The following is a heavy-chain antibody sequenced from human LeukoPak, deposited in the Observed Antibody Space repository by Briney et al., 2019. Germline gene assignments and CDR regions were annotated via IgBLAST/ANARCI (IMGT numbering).Heavy chain of an antibody. Sequence: GASVKVSCKASGYTFTSYDINWVRQATGQGLEWMGWMNPNSGNTGYAQKFQGRVTMTRNTSISTAYMELSSLRSEDTAVYYCARAKINYHGSGSPVYYYYYYGMDVWGQGTTVTVSS. CDR3: ARAKINYHGSGSPVYYYYYYGMDV. CDR1: GYTFTSYD. J-gene: IGHJ6*02. V-gene: IGHV1-8*01. CDR2: MNPNSGNT. D-gene: IGHD3-10*01.